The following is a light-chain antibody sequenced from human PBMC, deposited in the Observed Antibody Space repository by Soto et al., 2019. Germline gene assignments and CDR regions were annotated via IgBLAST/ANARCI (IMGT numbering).Light chain of an antibody. Sequence: QSVLTQPASVSGSPGQSITISCTGTSSDVGSYNLVSWYQQHPGKAPKLMIYEVSKRPSGVSNRFSGSKSGNTASLTISGLQAEDEADYYCCSYAGSSTSYVFGTGTKLTVL. CDR1: SSDVGSYNL. CDR3: CSYAGSSTSYV. CDR2: EVS. V-gene: IGLV2-23*02. J-gene: IGLJ1*01.